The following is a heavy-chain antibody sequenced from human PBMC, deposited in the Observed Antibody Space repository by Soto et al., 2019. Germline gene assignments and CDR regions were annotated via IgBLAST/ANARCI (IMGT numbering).Heavy chain of an antibody. CDR3: AREGVDSDVVTFFDY. V-gene: IGHV1-69*15. CDR1: GGTLSNYA. D-gene: IGHD5-18*01. J-gene: IGHJ4*02. CDR2: IIPIFDTA. Sequence: QVQLVQSGAEVKKPGSSVKVSCKTSGGTLSNYAISWLRQAPGQGPEWMGSIIPIFDTANYAQKFQGRVTITADESTSTVYMELSSLRSEDTAVYYCAREGVDSDVVTFFDYWVQGTLVTVSS.